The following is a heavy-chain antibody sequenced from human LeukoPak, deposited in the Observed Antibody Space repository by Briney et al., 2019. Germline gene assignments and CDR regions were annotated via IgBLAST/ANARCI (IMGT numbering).Heavy chain of an antibody. J-gene: IGHJ4*02. V-gene: IGHV3-30-3*01. Sequence: GRSLRLSCAASGFTFSSYAMHWVRQAPGKGLEWVAVISYDGSNKYYADSVKGRFTISRDNSKNTLYLQMNSLRAEDTAVYYCAKEDGYNPLSIDYWGQGTLVTVSS. D-gene: IGHD5-24*01. CDR3: AKEDGYNPLSIDY. CDR1: GFTFSSYA. CDR2: ISYDGSNK.